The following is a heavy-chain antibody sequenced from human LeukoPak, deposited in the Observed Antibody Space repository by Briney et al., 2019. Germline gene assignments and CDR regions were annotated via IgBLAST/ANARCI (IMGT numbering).Heavy chain of an antibody. Sequence: GRSLRLSCAASGVTFSSYAMHWVRQAPGKGLEYVSAISSNGDNTYYANSVKGRFTISRDNSRNTLYLQMASLRGEDTAVYYCARAPREGFSGSYHDYWGQGTLVTVSS. CDR3: ARAPREGFSGSYHDY. CDR2: ISSNGDNT. J-gene: IGHJ4*02. D-gene: IGHD1-26*01. CDR1: GVTFSSYA. V-gene: IGHV3-64*01.